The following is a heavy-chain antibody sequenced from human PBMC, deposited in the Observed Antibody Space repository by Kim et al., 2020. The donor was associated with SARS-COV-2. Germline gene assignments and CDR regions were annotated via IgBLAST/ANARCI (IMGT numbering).Heavy chain of an antibody. CDR2: INHSGST. J-gene: IGHJ4*02. CDR1: GGSFSGYY. Sequence: SETLSLTCAVYGGSFSGYYWSWIRQPPGKGLEWIGEINHSGSTNYNPSLKSRVTISVDTSKNQFSLKLSSVTAADTAVYYCAREGGSSWSYFDYWGQGTL. V-gene: IGHV4-34*01. CDR3: AREGGSSWSYFDY. D-gene: IGHD6-13*01.